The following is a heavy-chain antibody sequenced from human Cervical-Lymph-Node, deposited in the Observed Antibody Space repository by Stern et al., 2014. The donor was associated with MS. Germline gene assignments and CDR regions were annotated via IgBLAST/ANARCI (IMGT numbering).Heavy chain of an antibody. D-gene: IGHD5/OR15-5a*01. CDR1: GYTFIRYY. V-gene: IGHV1-46*01. Sequence: QDQLAQSEAQVKKPGASVKVSCKGSGYTFIRYYIHWVRQAPGQGLEWMGIVNANGGSSRYAQKFQGRVPMASDTSTSTVSMELSSLRSEDTAVYYCATLYDSSGNYGMEVWGQGTTVIVSS. J-gene: IGHJ6*02. CDR2: VNANGGSS. CDR3: ATLYDSSGNYGMEV.